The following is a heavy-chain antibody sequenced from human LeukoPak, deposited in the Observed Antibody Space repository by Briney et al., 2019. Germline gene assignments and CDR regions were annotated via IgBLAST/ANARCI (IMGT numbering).Heavy chain of an antibody. V-gene: IGHV3-7*01. J-gene: IGHJ4*02. CDR3: AREGGLRDGYHFDY. CDR2: IKQDGSEK. CDR1: GFTFSSYW. D-gene: IGHD5-24*01. Sequence: GGSLRLSCAASGFTFSSYWMSWVRQAPGKGLEWVANIKQDGSEKYYVDSVKGRFTISRDNAKNSLYLQMNSLRAEDTAVYYCAREGGLRDGYHFDYWGQGTLVTVSS.